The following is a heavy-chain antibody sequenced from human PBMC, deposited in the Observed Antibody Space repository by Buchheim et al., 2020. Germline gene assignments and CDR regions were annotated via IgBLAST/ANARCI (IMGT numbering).Heavy chain of an antibody. CDR3: ARHVNLDY. V-gene: IGHV5-51*01. Sequence: EVQLVQSGPEVKKSGESLKISCKASGYTFNNYWVAWVRHMPGKGLEWMGIIFPGDSKTRYSPSFEGQVTVSVDKSISTAFLQWRSLNASDTAMYYCARHVNLDYWGQGTL. J-gene: IGHJ4*02. CDR1: GYTFNNYW. D-gene: IGHD5-24*01. CDR2: IFPGDSKT.